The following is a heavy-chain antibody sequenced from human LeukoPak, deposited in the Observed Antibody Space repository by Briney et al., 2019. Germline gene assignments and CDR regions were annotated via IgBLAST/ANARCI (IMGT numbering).Heavy chain of an antibody. Sequence: GGSLRLSCAASQFTFSNYDMSWVRQAPGRELEWVSVVNSGGSSTSYADSVKGRFTISRDNSENTVYLQMDSLRAEDTAVYYCAKRGSGRYFDYWGQGSLVTVSS. CDR1: QFTFSNYD. CDR3: AKRGSGRYFDY. CDR2: VNSGGSST. D-gene: IGHD5-12*01. V-gene: IGHV3-23*03. J-gene: IGHJ4*02.